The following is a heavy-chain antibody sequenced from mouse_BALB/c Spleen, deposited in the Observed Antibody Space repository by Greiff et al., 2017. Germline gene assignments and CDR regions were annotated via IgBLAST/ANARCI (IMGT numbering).Heavy chain of an antibody. CDR1: GFTFSDYY. D-gene: IGHD2-12*01. V-gene: IGHV5-4*02. Sequence: EVKVEESGGGLVKPGGSLKLSCAASGFTFSDYYMYWVRQTPEKRLEWVATISDGGSYTYYPDSVKGRFTISRDNAKNNLYLQMSSLKSEDTAMYYCAREAYSPSMDTWGQGTSATVSS. CDR2: ISDGGSYT. J-gene: IGHJ4*01. CDR3: AREAYSPSMDT.